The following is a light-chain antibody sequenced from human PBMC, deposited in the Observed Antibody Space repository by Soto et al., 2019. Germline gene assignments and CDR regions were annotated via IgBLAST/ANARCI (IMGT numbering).Light chain of an antibody. CDR1: QSVSSY. CDR3: QQYNNWPLWT. Sequence: EIVLTQSPATLSLSPGERATLSCRASQSVSSYLAWYQQKPGQAPRLLIYDASNRATGIPARFSGSGSGTDFTLTISSLEPEDFAVYYCQQYNNWPLWTFGQGTKV. CDR2: DAS. J-gene: IGKJ1*01. V-gene: IGKV3-11*01.